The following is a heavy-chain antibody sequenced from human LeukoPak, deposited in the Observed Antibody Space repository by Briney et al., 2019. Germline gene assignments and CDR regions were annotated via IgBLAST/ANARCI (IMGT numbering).Heavy chain of an antibody. CDR3: ARHSYDDILTGTTPPDY. CDR2: IYPSNSDT. J-gene: IGHJ4*02. Sequence: GESLRISCQASGYSFPIYWIAWVRQVSGKGLDWLGIIYPSNSDTRYSPSFQGRVTISVDTSVTTAYLQLSSLQTSDTAIYYCARHSYDDILTGTTPPDYWGQGTLLTISS. V-gene: IGHV5-51*01. D-gene: IGHD3-9*01. CDR1: GYSFPIYW.